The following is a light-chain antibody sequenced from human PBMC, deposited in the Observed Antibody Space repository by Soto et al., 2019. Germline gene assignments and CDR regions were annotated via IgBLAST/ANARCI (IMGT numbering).Light chain of an antibody. V-gene: IGLV1-47*01. CDR3: ASWDDSLSGVV. J-gene: IGLJ2*01. Sequence: QSVLTQPSSASGTPGQRVTISCSGSSSNIGSNYVYWYQQLPGTAPKLLIYRNNQRPSGVPDRFSGSKSGTSASLAISGLRSEDEADYYCASWDDSLSGVVFGGGTKVTFL. CDR2: RNN. CDR1: SSNIGSNY.